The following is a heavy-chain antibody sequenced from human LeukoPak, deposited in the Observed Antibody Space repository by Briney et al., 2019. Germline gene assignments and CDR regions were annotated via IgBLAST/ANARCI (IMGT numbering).Heavy chain of an antibody. CDR2: IKRKNDGGTT. V-gene: IGHV3-15*01. D-gene: IGHD3-9*01. CDR3: TTDSIYNFGWLRNFDY. CDR1: GFTFSNAW. J-gene: IGHJ4*02. Sequence: PGGSLRLSCAASGFTFSNAWMSWVRQAPGKGLEWVGRIKRKNDGGTTDYAAPLKGRFTISRDDSKNTLYLQMNSLKTEDTAVYFCTTDSIYNFGWLRNFDYWGQGTLVTVSS.